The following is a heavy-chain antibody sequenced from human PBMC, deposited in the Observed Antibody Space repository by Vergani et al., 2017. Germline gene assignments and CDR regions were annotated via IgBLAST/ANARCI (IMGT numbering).Heavy chain of an antibody. CDR2: ISGSGGST. V-gene: IGHV3-23*01. J-gene: IGHJ5*02. D-gene: IGHD3-22*01. CDR1: GFTFSSYA. CDR3: AKDYTMIVVPNWFDP. Sequence: EVQLLESGGGLVQPGGSLRLSCAASGFTFSSYAMSWVLQAPGKGLEWVSAISGSGGSTYYADSVKGRFTISRDNSKNTLYLQMNSLRAEDTAVYYCAKDYTMIVVPNWFDPWGQGTLVTVSS.